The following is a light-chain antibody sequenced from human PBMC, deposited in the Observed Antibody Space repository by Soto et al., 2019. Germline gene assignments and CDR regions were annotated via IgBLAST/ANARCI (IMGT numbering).Light chain of an antibody. J-gene: IGLJ3*02. CDR3: GTWDSSLSAGV. CDR2: EVS. Sequence: QSALTQPPSASGSPGQSVTISCTGTSSDVGGYNYVSWYQQHPGKAPKLMIYEVSKRPSGVPDRFSVSKSGTSATLAITGLQTGDEADYYCGTWDSSLSAGVFGGGTKLTVL. V-gene: IGLV2-8*01. CDR1: SSDVGGYNY.